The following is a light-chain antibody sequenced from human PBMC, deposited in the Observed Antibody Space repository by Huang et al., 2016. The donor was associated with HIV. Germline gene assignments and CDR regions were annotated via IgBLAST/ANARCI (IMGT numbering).Light chain of an antibody. J-gene: IGKJ2*01. CDR2: KAS. V-gene: IGKV1-5*03. Sequence: DIQMTQSPSTLSASVGDIVTITCRASQSISSWLAWYQPKPGKAPKVRIYKASSLESGVPSRFSGSGSGTEFTLTISSLQPDDFATYYCQQYNRYSYTFGQGTNLEIK. CDR3: QQYNRYSYT. CDR1: QSISSW.